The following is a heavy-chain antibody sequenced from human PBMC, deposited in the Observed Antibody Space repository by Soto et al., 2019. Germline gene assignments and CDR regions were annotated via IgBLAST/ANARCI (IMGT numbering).Heavy chain of an antibody. CDR3: ARHKSHSIGPWAY. V-gene: IGHV4-59*08. J-gene: IGHJ4*02. D-gene: IGHD3-22*01. CDR2: IYYSGST. Sequence: SEILSHNCPVWGGCISSCSWHWYRKPPGKGLEWIGNIYYSGSTNYNPSLKSRVTISVDTSKNQFSLKLSSVTAADTAVYYCARHKSHSIGPWAYWGQGTLVPVSS. CDR1: GGCISSCS.